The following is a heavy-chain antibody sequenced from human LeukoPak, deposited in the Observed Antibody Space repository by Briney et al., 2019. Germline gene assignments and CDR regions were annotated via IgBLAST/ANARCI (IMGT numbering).Heavy chain of an antibody. V-gene: IGHV3-23*01. CDR1: GFTFSIYA. CDR2: ISGSGGRT. D-gene: IGHD2-15*01. CDR3: ARELVGLLDY. J-gene: IGHJ4*02. Sequence: GGSLRLSCAASGFTFSIYAMSWVRQAPGKGLEWVSTISGSGGRTYYADSVKGRFTISRDNSKNTLYLQMNSLRAEDTAVYYCARELVGLLDYWGQGTLVTVSS.